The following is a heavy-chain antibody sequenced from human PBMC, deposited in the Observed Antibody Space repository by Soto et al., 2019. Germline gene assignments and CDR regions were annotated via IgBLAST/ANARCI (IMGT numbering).Heavy chain of an antibody. CDR2: ISGSGGST. J-gene: IGHJ4*02. D-gene: IGHD6-13*01. CDR3: AKHADSSSWYLDY. V-gene: IGHV3-23*01. CDR1: GFTFSSYA. Sequence: EVQLLESGGGLVQPGGSLRLSCAASGFTFSSYAMSWVRQAPGKGLEWVSAISGSGGSTYYADSVKGRFTISRDNSKNTLDLQMNSLRAEDTAVYYGAKHADSSSWYLDYWGQGTLVTVSS.